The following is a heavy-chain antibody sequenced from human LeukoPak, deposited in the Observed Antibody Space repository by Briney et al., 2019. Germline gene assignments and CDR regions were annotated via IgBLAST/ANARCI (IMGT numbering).Heavy chain of an antibody. D-gene: IGHD7-27*01. Sequence: KPGGSLRLSCAASGFTFSSYAMHWVRRAPGKGLEWVSSISTGSTYIYYADSVKGRFTISRDNAKNSLYLQMNSLRAEDTAVYYCARGTGDDYWGQGTLVTVSS. CDR1: GFTFSSYA. V-gene: IGHV3-21*01. CDR2: ISTGSTYI. CDR3: ARGTGDDY. J-gene: IGHJ4*02.